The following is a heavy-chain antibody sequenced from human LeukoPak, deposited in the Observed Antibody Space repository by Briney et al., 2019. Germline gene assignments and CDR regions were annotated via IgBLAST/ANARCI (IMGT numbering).Heavy chain of an antibody. CDR3: AKDGEGAAFDY. CDR1: GFTFSSYA. Sequence: PGGSLRLSCAASGFTFSSYAMHWVRQAPGKGLEWVAVISYDGSNKYYADSVKGRFTISRDNSKNTLYLQMNSLRAEDTAVYYCAKDGEGAAFDYWGQGTLATVSS. CDR2: ISYDGSNK. J-gene: IGHJ4*02. D-gene: IGHD1-26*01. V-gene: IGHV3-30-3*01.